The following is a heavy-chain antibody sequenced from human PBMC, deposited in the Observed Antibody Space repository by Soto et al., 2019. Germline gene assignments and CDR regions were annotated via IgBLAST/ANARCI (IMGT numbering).Heavy chain of an antibody. V-gene: IGHV3-23*01. Sequence: EVQLLESGGGLVQPGGSLRLSCAASGFTFSSYAMSWVRQAPGNGLEWVSAISGSGGSTYYADSVKGRFTISRDNPKKTQYLQMNILRAEDTAVYYCATSAKFGGCLDSWGQGSLVSDSA. D-gene: IGHD6-19*01. CDR3: ATSAKFGGCLDS. J-gene: IGHJ4*02. CDR2: ISGSGGST. CDR1: GFTFSSYA.